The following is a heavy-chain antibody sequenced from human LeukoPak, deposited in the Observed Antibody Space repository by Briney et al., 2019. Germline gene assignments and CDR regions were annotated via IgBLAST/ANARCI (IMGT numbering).Heavy chain of an antibody. J-gene: IGHJ6*02. Sequence: ASVKVSCKTSGYTFAAYGISWVRQAPGQGLEWMGWMSGNNDNANYAQKVQGRVTMTADTSTSTAYMDLRSLRSDDTAVYYCARDGQYSSSWYMSYYGMDVWGQGTTVTVSS. CDR2: MSGNNDNA. CDR1: GYTFAAYG. V-gene: IGHV1-18*01. D-gene: IGHD6-13*01. CDR3: ARDGQYSSSWYMSYYGMDV.